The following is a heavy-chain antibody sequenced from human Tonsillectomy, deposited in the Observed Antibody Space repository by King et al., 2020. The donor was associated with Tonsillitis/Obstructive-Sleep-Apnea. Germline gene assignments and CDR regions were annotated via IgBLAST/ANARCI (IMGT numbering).Heavy chain of an antibody. V-gene: IGHV4-59*08. CDR1: GGSISGYY. D-gene: IGHD3-16*01. CDR2: IYYSGST. Sequence: VQLQESGPGLVKPSETLSLTCTVSGGSISGYYWSWIRQPPGKRLEWIGYIYYSGSTNYNPSLKSRVTISVDTSKNQFSLKLNSVTAADTAVYYCAKHAPDLGLIVWDYWGQGSLVTVSS. J-gene: IGHJ4*02. CDR3: AKHAPDLGLIVWDY.